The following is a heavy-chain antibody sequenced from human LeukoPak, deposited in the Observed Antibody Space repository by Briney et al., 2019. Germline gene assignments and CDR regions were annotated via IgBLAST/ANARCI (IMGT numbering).Heavy chain of an antibody. Sequence: PGGSLRLSCAASGFTFCSYGMHWVRQAPGKGLEWVSCIRHDGSNKYYADSIKGRFTISRDNSKNTLYLQMNSLRAEDSAMYYCAKPQDTGMDPFDYWGQGTLVTVSS. V-gene: IGHV3-30*02. CDR2: IRHDGSNK. CDR3: AKPQDTGMDPFDY. CDR1: GFTFCSYG. J-gene: IGHJ4*02. D-gene: IGHD5-18*01.